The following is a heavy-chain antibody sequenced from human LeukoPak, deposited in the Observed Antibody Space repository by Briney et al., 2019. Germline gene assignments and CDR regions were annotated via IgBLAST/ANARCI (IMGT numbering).Heavy chain of an antibody. J-gene: IGHJ1*01. CDR2: ISAYNGNT. CDR1: GYTFTSYD. CDR3: AREGYYYDSSGYYSFQH. Sequence: GASVKVSCKASGYTFTSYDINWVRQAPGQGLEWMGWISAYNGNTNYAQKLQGRVTMTTDTSTSTAYMELRSLRSDDTAVYYCAREGYYYDSSGYYSFQHWGQGTLVTVSS. D-gene: IGHD3-22*01. V-gene: IGHV1-18*01.